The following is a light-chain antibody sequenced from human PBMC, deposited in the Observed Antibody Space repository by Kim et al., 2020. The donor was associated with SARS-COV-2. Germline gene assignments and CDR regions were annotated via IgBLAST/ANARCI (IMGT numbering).Light chain of an antibody. CDR2: RAS. CDR1: QNIDTW. CDR3: QQYKSLMYT. Sequence: DIQMTQSPSTLSASVGDRVTITCRASQNIDTWLAWYQQKPGKAPKVLIYRASSLQSGVPSRFSGSGSGTEFALTITSLQPDDFATYYGQQYKSLMYTFGQGTKLEIK. J-gene: IGKJ2*01. V-gene: IGKV1-5*03.